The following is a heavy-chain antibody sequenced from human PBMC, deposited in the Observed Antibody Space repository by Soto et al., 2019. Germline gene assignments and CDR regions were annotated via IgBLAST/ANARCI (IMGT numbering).Heavy chain of an antibody. CDR3: ARSVVVPAAMFDY. CDR2: IYYSGST. J-gene: IGHJ4*02. D-gene: IGHD2-2*01. V-gene: IGHV4-31*03. CDR1: GGSISSGGYH. Sequence: SETLSLTCTVSGGSISSGGYHWSWIRQHPGKGLEWIGYIYYSGSTYYNPSLKSRVTISVDTSKNQFSLKLSSVTAADTAVYYCARSVVVPAAMFDYWGQGTLVTVSS.